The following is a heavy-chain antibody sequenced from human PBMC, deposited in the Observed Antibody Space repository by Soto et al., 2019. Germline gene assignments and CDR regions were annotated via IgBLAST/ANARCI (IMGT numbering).Heavy chain of an antibody. Sequence: SETLSLTCTVSCGSISSISYYWGWIRQPPGKGLEWIGSIYYSGSTYYNPSLKSRVTISVDTSKNQFSLKLSSVTAADTAVYYCARSRYDFWSGYHFDYWGQGTLVTVSS. J-gene: IGHJ4*02. D-gene: IGHD3-3*01. CDR2: IYYSGST. CDR3: ARSRYDFWSGYHFDY. V-gene: IGHV4-39*01. CDR1: CGSISSISYY.